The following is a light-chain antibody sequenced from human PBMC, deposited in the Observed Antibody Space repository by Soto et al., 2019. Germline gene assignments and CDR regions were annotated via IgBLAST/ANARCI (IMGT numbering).Light chain of an antibody. CDR2: AAA. CDR3: QQANSFPLT. J-gene: IGKJ3*01. V-gene: IGKV1-12*01. Sequence: DIQMTQSPSSVSASVGDRVTITCRASQGIGSWLGWYQQKPGKAPMLLIYAAASLQSGVPSRFSATFSGTEFTLTISSLQPEDLATYFCQQANSFPLTFGHGTKVDLK. CDR1: QGIGSW.